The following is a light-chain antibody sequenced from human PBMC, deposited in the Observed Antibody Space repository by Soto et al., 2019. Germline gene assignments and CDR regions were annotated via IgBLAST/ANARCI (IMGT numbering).Light chain of an antibody. V-gene: IGKV3D-20*02. Sequence: TPSAATISVTLEERAPLSCRASQSVSGSYLAWYQQKPAQAPRILLYGASSRATGTPDRFSGSGSGTDFTLTISGLVPEDVAVYYCQQRRNWSPRITFGGGTQLEIK. CDR3: QQRRNWSPRIT. J-gene: IGKJ5*01. CDR2: GAS. CDR1: QSVSGSY.